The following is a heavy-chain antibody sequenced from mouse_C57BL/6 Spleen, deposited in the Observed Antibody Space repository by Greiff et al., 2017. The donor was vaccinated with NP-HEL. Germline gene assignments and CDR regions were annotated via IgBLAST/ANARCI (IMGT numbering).Heavy chain of an antibody. D-gene: IGHD1-1*01. CDR2: IYPGDGDT. CDR1: GYAFSSYW. CDR3: ARRVYYGSTPYAMDY. J-gene: IGHJ4*01. Sequence: VQLQQSGAELVKPGASVKISCKASGYAFSSYWINWVKQRPGKGLEWIGQIYPGDGDTNYNGKFKGKATLTADKSSSTAYMQLSSLTSEDSAVYFCARRVYYGSTPYAMDYWGQGTSVTVSS. V-gene: IGHV1-80*01.